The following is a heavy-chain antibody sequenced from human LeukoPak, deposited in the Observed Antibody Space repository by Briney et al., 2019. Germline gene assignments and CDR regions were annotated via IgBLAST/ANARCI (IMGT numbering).Heavy chain of an antibody. V-gene: IGHV3-30*04. CDR1: GFTFSSYA. CDR2: ISYDGSNK. CDR3: ARDHLHSSGWYYHYYYYYMDV. Sequence: PGGSLRLSCVASGFTFSSYAMHWVRQAPGKGLEWVAVISYDGSNKYYADYVKGRFTISRDNSKNTLYLQMNSLRAEDTAVYYCARDHLHSSGWYYHYYYYYMDVWVKGTTVTVSS. D-gene: IGHD6-19*01. J-gene: IGHJ6*03.